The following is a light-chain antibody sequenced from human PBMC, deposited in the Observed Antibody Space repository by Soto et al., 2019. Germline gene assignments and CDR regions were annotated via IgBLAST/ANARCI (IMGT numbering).Light chain of an antibody. CDR3: SSYTSSSTL. Sequence: QSVLTQPPSASGSPGQSVTISCTGTSSDVGKYDYVSWYQQHPGKAPKLMIYAVTDRPSGVSSRFSGSKSGNTASLTISGLQAKDEADYYCSSYTSSSTLFGTGTKLTVL. J-gene: IGLJ1*01. CDR2: AVT. CDR1: SSDVGKYDY. V-gene: IGLV2-14*01.